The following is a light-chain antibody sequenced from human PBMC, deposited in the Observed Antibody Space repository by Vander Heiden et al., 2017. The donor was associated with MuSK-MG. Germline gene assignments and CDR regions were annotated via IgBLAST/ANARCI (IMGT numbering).Light chain of an antibody. CDR1: QSVLYNSNNKNY. V-gene: IGKV4-1*01. CDR3: QQYYTIPLT. CDR2: WAS. J-gene: IGKJ4*01. Sequence: IVMTQTPASLTGPLVESATINCKASQSVLYNSNNKNYLAWYQLKPGQPPKLLIYWASTRESGVPDRFSGSGSGSDFTLTISNLQAEDVAVYYCQQYYTIPLTFGGGTKVDIK.